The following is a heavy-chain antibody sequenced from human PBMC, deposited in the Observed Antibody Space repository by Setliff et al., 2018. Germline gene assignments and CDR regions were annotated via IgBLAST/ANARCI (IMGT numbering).Heavy chain of an antibody. Sequence: SETLSLTCAVSSFSVNSGYFWGWIRQPPGKGLEWIGCMYHGGTTHYNPSLKSRVTISVDKSKNQFSLKLNSVTGADTAVYYCARGVTSGGYWGQSYHYLDVWGKGTTVTVSS. V-gene: IGHV4-38-2*01. J-gene: IGHJ6*03. CDR1: SFSVNSGYF. CDR2: MYHGGTT. D-gene: IGHD3-22*01. CDR3: ARGVTSGGYWGQSYHYLDV.